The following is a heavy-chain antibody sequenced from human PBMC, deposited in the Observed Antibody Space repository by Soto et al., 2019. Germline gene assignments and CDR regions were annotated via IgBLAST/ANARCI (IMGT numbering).Heavy chain of an antibody. J-gene: IGHJ4*02. CDR2: IIPIFGTT. V-gene: IGHV1-69*01. Sequence: QVHLVQSGAEVKKPGCSVKVSCTASGGTFGTYIISWVRQGPGQGLEWMGGIIPIFGTTTYAQKFQGRVTITADESSGTAYMDLSSLRSGDTALYYCTVRSMGDVDSWGQGTLVAVSS. D-gene: IGHD1-26*01. CDR3: TVRSMGDVDS. CDR1: GGTFGTYI.